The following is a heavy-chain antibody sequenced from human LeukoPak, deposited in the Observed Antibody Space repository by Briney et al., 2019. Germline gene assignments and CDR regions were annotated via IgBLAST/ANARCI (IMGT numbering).Heavy chain of an antibody. CDR2: ISYDGNTK. CDR1: GFIFNNYA. Sequence: GGSLRLSCAASGFIFNNYAVHWVRQAPDKGLEWVAIISYDGNTKYYVDSVKGRFTISRDNSKNTLYLQMNSLRAEDTAVYYCARHSSRWYDGGINWFDPWGQGTLVTVSS. D-gene: IGHD6-19*01. CDR3: ARHSSRWYDGGINWFDP. J-gene: IGHJ5*02. V-gene: IGHV3-30*03.